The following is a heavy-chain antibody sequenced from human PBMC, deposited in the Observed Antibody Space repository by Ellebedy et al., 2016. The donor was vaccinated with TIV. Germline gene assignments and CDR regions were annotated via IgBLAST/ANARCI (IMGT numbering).Heavy chain of an antibody. Sequence: GESLKISCVASGFDLRNYMLSWLRQARGKGLEWVANIKGDASEEYYLDSVKGRFTISRDNLKRSLYLQVNSLRVEDTAVYFCAREDGNWLDPWGQGTLVTVAS. J-gene: IGHJ5*02. CDR3: AREDGNWLDP. CDR1: GFDLRNYM. D-gene: IGHD4-23*01. CDR2: IKGDASEE. V-gene: IGHV3-7*01.